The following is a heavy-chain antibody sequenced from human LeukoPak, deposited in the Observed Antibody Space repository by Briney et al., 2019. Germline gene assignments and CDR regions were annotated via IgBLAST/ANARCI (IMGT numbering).Heavy chain of an antibody. D-gene: IGHD6-13*01. V-gene: IGHV4-59*01. CDR3: AREAAAGFDAFDI. J-gene: IGHJ3*02. CDR1: GGSISPYY. Sequence: PSETLSLTCTVSGGSISPYYWNWIRQPPGKGLEWIGYINYSGSTNYNPSLKSRVTISVDTSKNQFSLKLSSVTAADTAVYYCAREAAAGFDAFDIWGQGTMVTVSS. CDR2: INYSGST.